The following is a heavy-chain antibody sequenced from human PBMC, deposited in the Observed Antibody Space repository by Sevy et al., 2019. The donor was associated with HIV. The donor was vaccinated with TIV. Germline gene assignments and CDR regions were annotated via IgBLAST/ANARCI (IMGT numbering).Heavy chain of an antibody. Sequence: GGSLRLSCAASGFTFSSYSMNWVRQPPGKGLEGVSYISGSSSTIYYADSVKGRFTISRDNAKNSLYLQMNSLRADDTAVYYCARDPIAVAGTLNYFDYWCQGTLVTVSS. CDR1: GFTFSSYS. CDR2: ISGSSSTI. J-gene: IGHJ4*02. V-gene: IGHV3-48*01. CDR3: ARDPIAVAGTLNYFDY. D-gene: IGHD6-19*01.